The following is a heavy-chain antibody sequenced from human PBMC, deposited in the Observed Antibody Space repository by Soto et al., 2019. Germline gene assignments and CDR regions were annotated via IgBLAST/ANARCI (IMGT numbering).Heavy chain of an antibody. D-gene: IGHD2-15*01. CDR1: GGTFSSYA. J-gene: IGHJ4*02. CDR2: IIPIFGTA. V-gene: IGHV1-69*13. Sequence: SVKVSCKASGGTFSSYAISWVRQAPGQGLEWMGGIIPIFGTANYEQKFQGRVTITADESTSTAYMELSSLRSEDTAVYYCASRGVSTVVTADFDYWGQGTLVTVSS. CDR3: ASRGVSTVVTADFDY.